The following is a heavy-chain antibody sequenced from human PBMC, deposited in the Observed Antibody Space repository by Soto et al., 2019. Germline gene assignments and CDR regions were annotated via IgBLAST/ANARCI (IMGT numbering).Heavy chain of an antibody. CDR2: ISSIISYI. V-gene: IGHV3-21*01. CDR3: ARGDVGAFDL. Sequence: PGGSLRLSCAASGFTFSSYSMNWVRQAPVKGLEFVSSISSIISYIYYADSVKGRFTICRYNAKNTLYLQMSSLRVYYTAVYYCARGDVGAFDLWGQGTMVTVSS. J-gene: IGHJ3*01. CDR1: GFTFSSYS. D-gene: IGHD1-26*01.